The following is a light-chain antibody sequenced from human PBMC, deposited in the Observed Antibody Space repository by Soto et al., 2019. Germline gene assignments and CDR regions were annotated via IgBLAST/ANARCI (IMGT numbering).Light chain of an antibody. CDR2: DAS. CDR1: QSVSSSY. J-gene: IGKJ1*01. CDR3: QQYGSSPPSWT. Sequence: ENVLTQSPGTLSLSPGERATISCRASQSVSSSYLAWYQQKPGQPPSLLIFDASNRATGIPDRFSGSGSGTDFTLIISSLEPEDFAVYYCQQYGSSPPSWTFGQGTKVEIK. V-gene: IGKV3-20*01.